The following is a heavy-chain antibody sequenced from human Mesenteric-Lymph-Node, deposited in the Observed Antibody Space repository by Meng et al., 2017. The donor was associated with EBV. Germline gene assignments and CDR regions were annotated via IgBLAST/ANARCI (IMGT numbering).Heavy chain of an antibody. Sequence: QVQLHQWGAGLLTPSETLSLSCSGYGWSFSGYYWSWIRQPPGKGLEWIGYISYTGNSNYNPSLRSRVTISVDTSKNQFSLKLSSVTAADTAVYYCARGYSSSWYYFDYWGQGTLVTVSS. CDR3: ARGYSSSWYYFDY. D-gene: IGHD6-13*01. CDR1: GWSFSGYY. J-gene: IGHJ4*02. V-gene: IGHV4-34*01. CDR2: ISYTGNS.